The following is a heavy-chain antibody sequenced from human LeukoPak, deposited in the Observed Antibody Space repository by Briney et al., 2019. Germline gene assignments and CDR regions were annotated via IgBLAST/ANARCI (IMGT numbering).Heavy chain of an antibody. J-gene: IGHJ4*02. V-gene: IGHV3-30*02. CDR1: GFTFSSYG. CDR2: IRYDGSNK. D-gene: IGHD4-11*01. CDR3: ARSYRYSNHFDY. Sequence: SGGSLRLSCAASGFTFSSYGMHWVRQAPGKGLEWVAFIRYDGSNKYYADSVKGRFTISRDNSKNTLYLQMNSLRAEDTAVYYCARSYRYSNHFDYWGQGTLVTVSS.